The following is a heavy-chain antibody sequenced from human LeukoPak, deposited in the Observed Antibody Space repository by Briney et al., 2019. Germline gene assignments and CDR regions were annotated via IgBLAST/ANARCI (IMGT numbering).Heavy chain of an antibody. Sequence: PGGSLRLSCAASGFTFTSYDMHWVRQAPGKGLEWVAFIRYDGSNKYYADSVKGRFTISRDNSKNTLYLQMNSLRAEDTAVYYCAKMRGYYYYYYMDVWGKGTTVTVSS. CDR3: AKMRGYYYYYYMDV. D-gene: IGHD3-10*01. V-gene: IGHV3-30*02. CDR2: IRYDGSNK. J-gene: IGHJ6*03. CDR1: GFTFTSYD.